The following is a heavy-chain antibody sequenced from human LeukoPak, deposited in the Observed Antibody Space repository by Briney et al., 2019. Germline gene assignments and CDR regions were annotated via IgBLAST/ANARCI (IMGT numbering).Heavy chain of an antibody. CDR1: GGYISSYY. J-gene: IGHJ1*01. CDR3: ARAGGSFPAEYFQH. D-gene: IGHD1-26*01. Sequence: PSETLSLTCTVSGGYISSYYWSLIRQPAGKGLEWIGRIYTSGSTNYNPSLKSRVTISVDKSKNQFSLKLSSVTAADTAVYYCARAGGSFPAEYFQHWGQGTLVTVSS. V-gene: IGHV4-4*07. CDR2: IYTSGST.